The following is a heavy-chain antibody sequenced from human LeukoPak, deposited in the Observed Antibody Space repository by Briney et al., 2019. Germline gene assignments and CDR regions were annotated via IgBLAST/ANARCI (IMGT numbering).Heavy chain of an antibody. CDR2: IYPGDSDT. CDR1: GYSFTTYW. J-gene: IGHJ5*02. V-gene: IGHV5-51*01. CDR3: ARGRFPNWFDP. D-gene: IGHD3-3*01. Sequence: GGSLRISCKGSGYSFTTYWIGWVRQMPGKGLEWVGIIYPGDSDTRYSPSFQGQVTISADKSISTAYLQWSSLKASDTAMYYCARGRFPNWFDPWGQGTLVTVSS.